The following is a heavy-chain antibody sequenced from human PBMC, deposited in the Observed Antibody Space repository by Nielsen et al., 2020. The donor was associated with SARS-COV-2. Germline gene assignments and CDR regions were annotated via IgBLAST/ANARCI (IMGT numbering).Heavy chain of an antibody. V-gene: IGHV5-51*01. J-gene: IGHJ5*02. CDR3: ARQSREDDYGDYGDGGWFDP. D-gene: IGHD4-17*01. CDR2: IYPGDSDT. Sequence: GESLKISCKGSGYSFTSYWIGWVCQMPGKGLEWMGIIYPGDSDTRYSPSFQGQVTISADKSISTAYLQWSSLKASDTAMYYCARQSREDDYGDYGDGGWFDPWGQGTLVTVSS. CDR1: GYSFTSYW.